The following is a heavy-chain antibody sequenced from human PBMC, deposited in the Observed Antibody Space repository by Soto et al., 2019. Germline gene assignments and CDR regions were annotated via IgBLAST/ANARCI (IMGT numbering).Heavy chain of an antibody. D-gene: IGHD2-2*01. CDR3: ARLICSSTKCHSLQRPGNWFDP. J-gene: IGHJ5*02. V-gene: IGHV4-4*02. CDR2: IYHSGNT. CDR1: DGSISSTNW. Sequence: QVQLQESGPGLVKPSGTLSLTCAVSDGSISSTNWWSWVRQPPGKGLEWIGEIYHSGNTNYNPSLRSRVTISIDTSMNQFSLNLNSVTAADTAVYYCARLICSSTKCHSLQRPGNWFDPWGQGTLVTVSS.